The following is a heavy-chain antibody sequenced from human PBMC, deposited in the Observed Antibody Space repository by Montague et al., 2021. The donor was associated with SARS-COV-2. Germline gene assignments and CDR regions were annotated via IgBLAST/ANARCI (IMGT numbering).Heavy chain of an antibody. Sequence: SLRLSCAASGFTFSSYSMNWVRQAPGNGLEWVANMKPDGSEKYYVDSVKGRFTISRDNAKNSLYLQMSSLRAEDTAVYYCARGHGITWGQGTLVTVSS. V-gene: IGHV3-7*04. CDR1: GFTFSSYS. J-gene: IGHJ5*02. CDR2: MKPDGSEK. D-gene: IGHD1-26*01. CDR3: ARGHGIT.